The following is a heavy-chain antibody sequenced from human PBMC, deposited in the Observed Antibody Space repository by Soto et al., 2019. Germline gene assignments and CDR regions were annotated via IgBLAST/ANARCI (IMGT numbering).Heavy chain of an antibody. V-gene: IGHV1-18*01. Sequence: ASVKVSCKASGYRFRNYVISWVRQAPGQGLEWMGWINGRTGNTKYAQKLQGRATMTRDTSTSTAYMELNSLRSDDTAVYYCARVCYGAGSQGSPFFYWGQGTLVTVSS. CDR3: ARVCYGAGSQGSPFFY. CDR2: INGRTGNT. J-gene: IGHJ4*02. D-gene: IGHD3-10*01. CDR1: GYRFRNYV.